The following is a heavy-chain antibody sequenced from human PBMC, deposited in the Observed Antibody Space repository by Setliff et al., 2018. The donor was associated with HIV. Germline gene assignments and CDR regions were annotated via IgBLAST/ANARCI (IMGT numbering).Heavy chain of an antibody. Sequence: GGSLRLSCADSGFTFSNFWMNWVRQAPGKGLEWVSVIHSGVSSPYYADSVKGRFTVARDNSKNTLYLQMKSLRAEDTAVYYCAIIAVAGTLGYWGQGTLVTVSS. J-gene: IGHJ4*02. CDR3: AIIAVAGTLGY. CDR2: IHSGVSSP. D-gene: IGHD6-19*01. V-gene: IGHV3-23*03. CDR1: GFTFSNFW.